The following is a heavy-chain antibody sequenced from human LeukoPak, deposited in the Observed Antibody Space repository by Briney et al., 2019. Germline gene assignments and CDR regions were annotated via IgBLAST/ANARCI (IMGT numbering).Heavy chain of an antibody. D-gene: IGHD1-26*01. J-gene: IGHJ6*02. CDR2: ISYDGSNK. CDR1: GFTFSSYG. V-gene: IGHV3-30*18. Sequence: GGSLRLSCAASGFTFSSYGMHWVRQAPGKGLEWVAVISYDGSNKYYADSVKGRFTISRDNSKNTLYLQMNSLRAEDTAVYYCAKDGSGSYYDYPYGMDVWGQGTAVTVSS. CDR3: AKDGSGSYYDYPYGMDV.